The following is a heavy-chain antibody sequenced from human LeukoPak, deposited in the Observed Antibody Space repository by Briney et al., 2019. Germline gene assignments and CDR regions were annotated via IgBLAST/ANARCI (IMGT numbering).Heavy chain of an antibody. Sequence: SETLSLTCAVYGGSFSGYYWRWIRPLPGKGLEWIGEINHSGSTNYNPSLKSRVTISVDTSKNQFSLKLSSVTAADTAVYYCARAGRTPDIVVVPAVSGGFDYWGQGTLVTVSS. CDR2: INHSGST. CDR1: GGSFSGYY. V-gene: IGHV4-34*01. D-gene: IGHD2-2*01. CDR3: ARAGRTPDIVVVPAVSGGFDY. J-gene: IGHJ4*02.